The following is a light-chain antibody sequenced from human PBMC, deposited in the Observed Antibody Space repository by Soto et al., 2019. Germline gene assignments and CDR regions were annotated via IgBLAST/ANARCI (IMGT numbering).Light chain of an antibody. CDR2: GAF. V-gene: IGKV3-15*01. CDR3: QQYNDWPLT. J-gene: IGKJ1*01. CDR1: QSVSSN. Sequence: EIVMTQSPVTLSVSPGERVTLSSTASQSVSSNLAWYQQKPGQAPSLLIYGAFTRATGIPARFSGTGSGTEFTLTISSLQSEDFALYYCQQYNDWPLTFGQGTKVDIK.